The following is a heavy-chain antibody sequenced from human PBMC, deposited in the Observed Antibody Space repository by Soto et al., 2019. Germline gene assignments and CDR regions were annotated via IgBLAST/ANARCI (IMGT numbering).Heavy chain of an antibody. CDR1: GGTFSSYP. CDR2: IIPILDIT. V-gene: IGHV1-69*02. CDR3: ARPTSTGTTSGYYFDY. Sequence: QVQLVQSGAEVKKPGSSVKVSCKASGGTFSSYPISWVRQAPGQGLEWMGRIIPILDITDYAQRFQGRDTITADKSTSTAYMELRSLSSDDTAVYYCARPTSTGTTSGYYFDYWGQGTLVTVSS. J-gene: IGHJ4*02. D-gene: IGHD1-7*01.